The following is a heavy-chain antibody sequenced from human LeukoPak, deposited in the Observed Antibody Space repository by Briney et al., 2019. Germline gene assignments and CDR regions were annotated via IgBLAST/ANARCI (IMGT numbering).Heavy chain of an antibody. CDR1: GFTFSGSA. CDR3: TRDSGTYSWSDP. V-gene: IGHV3-73*01. D-gene: IGHD1-26*01. Sequence: GGSLKLSCAASGFTFSGSAIHWVRQSSGKGLEWVGQIDKKDKGYATATAYAVSVKGRFTISRDDSINTAYLQMKSLKTEDTALYYCTRDSGTYSWSDPWGQGTLVTVSS. CDR2: IDKKDKGYATAT. J-gene: IGHJ5*02.